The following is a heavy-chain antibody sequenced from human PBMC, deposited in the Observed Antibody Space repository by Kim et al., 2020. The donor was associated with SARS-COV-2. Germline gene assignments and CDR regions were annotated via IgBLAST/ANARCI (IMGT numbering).Heavy chain of an antibody. CDR2: ISYDGSNK. D-gene: IGHD3-22*01. CDR3: ARGSKDSSSWYYGGSGYYYPFGY. CDR1: GFTFSSYA. J-gene: IGHJ4*02. Sequence: GGSLRLSCAASGFTFSSYAMHWVRQAPGKGLEWVAVISYDGSNKYYADSVKGRFTISRDNSKNTLYLQMNSLRAEDTAVYYCARGSKDSSSWYYGGSGYYYPFGYWGQGTLVTVSS. V-gene: IGHV3-30-3*01.